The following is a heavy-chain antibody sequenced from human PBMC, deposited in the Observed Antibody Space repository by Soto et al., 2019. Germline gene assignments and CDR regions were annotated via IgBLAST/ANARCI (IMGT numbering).Heavy chain of an antibody. Sequence: GSVRLSCAASGFTYSSYAMHWVRQDPGKGLEWVAVISYDGSNKYYADSVKGRFTISRDNSKNTLYLQMNSLRAEDTAVYYCARDLVTTDYYYYGMDVWGQGTTVTVSS. D-gene: IGHD4-17*01. CDR2: ISYDGSNK. CDR1: GFTYSSYA. V-gene: IGHV3-30-3*01. CDR3: ARDLVTTDYYYYGMDV. J-gene: IGHJ6*02.